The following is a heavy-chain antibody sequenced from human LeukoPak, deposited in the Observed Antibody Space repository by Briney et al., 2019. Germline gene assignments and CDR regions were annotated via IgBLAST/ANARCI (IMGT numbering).Heavy chain of an antibody. J-gene: IGHJ4*02. Sequence: SETLSLTCAVYGGSFSSYYWGGVRQPPGKGGEWIGGMHYSGTTYYNASLTSGGTISVDTSKNLFSLRVSSVTAADTAVYYCARQGTSDGYYPFDYWGQGTLVTVSS. CDR2: MHYSGTT. CDR1: GGSFSSYY. CDR3: ARQGTSDGYYPFDY. D-gene: IGHD3-3*01. V-gene: IGHV4-39*01.